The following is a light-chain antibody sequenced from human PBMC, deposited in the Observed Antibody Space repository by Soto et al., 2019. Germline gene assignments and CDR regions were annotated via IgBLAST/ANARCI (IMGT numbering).Light chain of an antibody. CDR3: CSYAGSSVA. V-gene: IGLV2-23*01. CDR1: SSDVGSYNL. CDR2: EGS. J-gene: IGLJ2*01. Sequence: QSALTQPASVSGSPGQSITIACTGTSSDVGSYNLVSWYQQHPGKAPKLMIYEGSKRPSGGSNRFSGSKSGNTASLTISGVQAEDEAEYYCCSYAGSSVAFGGGTKVTVL.